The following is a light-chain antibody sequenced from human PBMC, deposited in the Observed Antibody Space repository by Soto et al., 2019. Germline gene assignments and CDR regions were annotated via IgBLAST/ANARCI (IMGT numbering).Light chain of an antibody. CDR2: EVS. J-gene: IGLJ1*01. Sequence: QSVLTQPASVSGSPGQSITISCTGTSSDIGNYNYVPWYQQHPGKAPKLMIYEVSNRPSGVSNRFSGSKSGNTASLTISGLQAEDEADYYCSSYTSSSTLNYVFGTGTKVTVL. CDR3: SSYTSSSTLNYV. CDR1: SSDIGNYNY. V-gene: IGLV2-14*01.